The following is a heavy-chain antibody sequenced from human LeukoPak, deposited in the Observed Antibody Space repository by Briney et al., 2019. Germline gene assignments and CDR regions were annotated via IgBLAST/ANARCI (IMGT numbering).Heavy chain of an antibody. CDR2: INPNSGGT. Sequence: ASVKVSCKASGYTFTGYYMHWVRQAPGQGLEWMGWINPNSGGTNYAQKFQGRVTMTRDTSISTAYMELSRLRSDETAVYYCARDLSVTTVTNPMTDYWGQGTLVTVSS. D-gene: IGHD4-17*01. J-gene: IGHJ4*02. CDR3: ARDLSVTTVTNPMTDY. V-gene: IGHV1-2*02. CDR1: GYTFTGYY.